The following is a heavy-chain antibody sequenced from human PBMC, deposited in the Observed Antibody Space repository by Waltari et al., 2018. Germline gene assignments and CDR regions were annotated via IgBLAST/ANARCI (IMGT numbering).Heavy chain of an antibody. V-gene: IGHV1-2*06. CDR3: LRDSSGSHFDY. D-gene: IGHD3-22*01. CDR1: GYTFTGYA. J-gene: IGHJ4*02. Sequence: LVQSGAEVKKPGASVKVSCKASGYTFTGYAILWVRQAPGQGLEWMGRINPKNGDTHYAQNFQGRVALTTDTSTNTAFMELQRLRSDDTAVYYCLRDSSGSHFDYWGQGILVTVSS. CDR2: INPKNGDT.